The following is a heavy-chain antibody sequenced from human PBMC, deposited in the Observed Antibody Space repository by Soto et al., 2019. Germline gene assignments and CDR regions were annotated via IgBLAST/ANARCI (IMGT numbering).Heavy chain of an antibody. CDR1: GFTFSSYA. J-gene: IGHJ6*02. V-gene: IGHV3-23*01. D-gene: IGHD1-26*01. Sequence: GGSLRLSCAASGFTFSSYAMSWVRQAPGKGLEWVSAISGGGGSTYYADSVKGRVTISRDNSKNTFYLQMNSLRAEDTAVYYCAKVSLGATTITDYYYYGLDVWGQGTTVTDS. CDR3: AKVSLGATTITDYYYYGLDV. CDR2: ISGGGGST.